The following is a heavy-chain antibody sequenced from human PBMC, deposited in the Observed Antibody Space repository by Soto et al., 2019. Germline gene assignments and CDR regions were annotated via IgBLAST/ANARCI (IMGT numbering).Heavy chain of an antibody. Sequence: QVQLQESGPGLVKPSGTLSLTCVVSGGSISSSKWWTWVRQPPGKGLEWIGEIYHSGSTNYNPSLXXRXTXXVDKSKNQFSLKLSSVTAADTALYYCAQLYNWFDPWGQGALVTVSS. V-gene: IGHV4-4*02. CDR2: IYHSGST. CDR3: AQLYNWFDP. J-gene: IGHJ5*02. CDR1: GGSISSSKW.